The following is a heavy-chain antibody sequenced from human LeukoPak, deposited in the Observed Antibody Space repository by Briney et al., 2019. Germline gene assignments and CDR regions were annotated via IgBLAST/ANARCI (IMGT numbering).Heavy chain of an antibody. D-gene: IGHD3-16*01. CDR2: INHSGST. J-gene: IGHJ4*02. CDR1: GGSFSGYY. Sequence: PSETLSLTCAVYGGSFSGYYWSWIRQPPGKGLEWIGEINHSGSTNYNASLKSRVTISVDTSKNQFSLKLSSVTAADTAVYYCAPLTFGGVLTVWGQGTLVTVSS. V-gene: IGHV4-34*01. CDR3: APLTFGGVLTV.